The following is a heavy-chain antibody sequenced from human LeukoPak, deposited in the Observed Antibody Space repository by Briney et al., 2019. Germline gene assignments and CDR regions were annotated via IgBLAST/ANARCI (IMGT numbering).Heavy chain of an antibody. D-gene: IGHD3-9*01. CDR2: INPNSGGT. V-gene: IGHV1-2*02. CDR3: ARGHDNTGYNYFDY. J-gene: IGHJ4*02. CDR1: VYTFTDYY. Sequence: GASVTVSFKSSVYTFTDYYIHWVRQAPGQGLERMGWINPNSGGTNYAQKFQGRVTMTRDTSIATTYMDLSSLISDDTAVYYCARGHDNTGYNYFDYWGQGTLVTVSS.